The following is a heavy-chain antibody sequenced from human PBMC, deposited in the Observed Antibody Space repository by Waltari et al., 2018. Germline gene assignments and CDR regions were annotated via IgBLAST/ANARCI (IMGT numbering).Heavy chain of an antibody. CDR1: GYPFTVYA. CDR3: ARVSGTSSGYLDV. Sequence: QVQLVQSGAEVKKPGASVKVSCQASGYPFTVYAIHWVRQAPGHRLGWLGSINTGYVHAKLSQKFQGGVTMTVDTSASTVYMELSSLKSEDTAVYYCARVSGTSSGYLDVWGQGTTVTVSS. D-gene: IGHD1-26*01. V-gene: IGHV1-3*04. J-gene: IGHJ6*02. CDR2: INTGYVHA.